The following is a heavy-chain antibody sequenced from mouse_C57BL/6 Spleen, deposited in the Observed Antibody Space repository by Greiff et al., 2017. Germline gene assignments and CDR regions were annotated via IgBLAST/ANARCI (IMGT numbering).Heavy chain of an antibody. CDR3: ARDRLYGAMDY. V-gene: IGHV1-80*01. D-gene: IGHD2-12*01. Sequence: VQLQQSGAELVKPGASVKISRKASGYAFSSYWMNWVKQRPGKGLEWIGQIYPGDGDTNYNGKFKGKATLTADKSSSTAYMQLSSLTSEDSAVYFCARDRLYGAMDYWGQGTSVTVSS. CDR2: IYPGDGDT. J-gene: IGHJ4*01. CDR1: GYAFSSYW.